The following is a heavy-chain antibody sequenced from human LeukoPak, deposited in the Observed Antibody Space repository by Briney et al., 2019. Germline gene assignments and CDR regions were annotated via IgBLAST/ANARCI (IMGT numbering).Heavy chain of an antibody. CDR1: GFTFSSYA. Sequence: GGSLRLSCAASGFTFSSYALSWVRQAPGKGLEWVSAISGSGGSTYYADSVKGRFTISRDNSKNTLYLQMNSLRAEDTAVYYCAKGGGYYYDSSGYFPDHYWGQGTLVTVSS. D-gene: IGHD3-22*01. CDR3: AKGGGYYYDSSGYFPDHY. CDR2: ISGSGGST. J-gene: IGHJ4*02. V-gene: IGHV3-23*01.